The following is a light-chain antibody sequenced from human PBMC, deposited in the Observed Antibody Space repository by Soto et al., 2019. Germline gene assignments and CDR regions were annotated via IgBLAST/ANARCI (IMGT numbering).Light chain of an antibody. CDR2: GAS. V-gene: IGKV3-20*01. Sequence: ENVLTQSPATLSLSPGERATLSCRASQSVSSSYLAWYQQKPGQAPRLLIYGASSRATGIPDRFSGSGSGTDFTLTISRLEPEDFAVYYCQQYGSLWTFGQGTKVDIK. CDR3: QQYGSLWT. J-gene: IGKJ1*01. CDR1: QSVSSSY.